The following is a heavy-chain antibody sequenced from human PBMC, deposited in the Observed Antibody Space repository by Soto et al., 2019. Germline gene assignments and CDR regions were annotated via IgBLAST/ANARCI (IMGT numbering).Heavy chain of an antibody. D-gene: IGHD2-21*01. CDR1: GYTFTSYA. CDR3: ARVVKKLANTYYYGMDV. J-gene: IGHJ6*02. Sequence: QVQLVQSGAEVKKPGASVKVSCKASGYTFTSYAMHWVRQAPGQRLEWMGWINAGNGNTKYSQKFQGRVTITRDTSASTAYMELSSLRSEDTAVYYCARVVKKLANTYYYGMDVWGQGTTVTVSS. V-gene: IGHV1-3*01. CDR2: INAGNGNT.